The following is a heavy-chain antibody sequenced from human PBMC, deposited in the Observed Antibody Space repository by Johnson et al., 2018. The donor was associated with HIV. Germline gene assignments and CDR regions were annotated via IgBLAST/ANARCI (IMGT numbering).Heavy chain of an antibody. Sequence: QVQLVESGGGVVQPGRSLRLSCAASVFTFSSYAMHWVRQAPGKGLEWVAVISYDGSNKYYADSVKGRFTISRDNSKNTLYLQMNSLRAEDTAVYYCARSQIDAFDIWGQGTMVTVSS. CDR2: ISYDGSNK. CDR1: VFTFSSYA. CDR3: ARSQIDAFDI. J-gene: IGHJ3*02. V-gene: IGHV3-30*14.